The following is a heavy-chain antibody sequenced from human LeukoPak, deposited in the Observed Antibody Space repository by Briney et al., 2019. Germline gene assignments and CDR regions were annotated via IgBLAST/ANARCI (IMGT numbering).Heavy chain of an antibody. CDR1: GFTFSNYA. V-gene: IGHV3-23*01. J-gene: IGHJ4*02. D-gene: IGHD6-19*01. Sequence: PSGSLRLSCAASGFTFSNYAMSWVRQAPGKGLEWVSAISNGGGRTYHANSVKGRFTISRDNSKNTLYLQMNSLRAEDTAVYYCAKGYSSGWYGNFDYWGQGTLVTVSS. CDR2: ISNGGGRT. CDR3: AKGYSSGWYGNFDY.